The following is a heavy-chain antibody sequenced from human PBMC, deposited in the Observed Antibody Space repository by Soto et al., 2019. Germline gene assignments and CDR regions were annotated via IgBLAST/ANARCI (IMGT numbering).Heavy chain of an antibody. Sequence: QVQLVQSGAEVKKPGASVKVSCKASGYTFTSYGISWVRQAPGQGLEWMGWISAYNGNTNYAQKLQGRVTMTTDTSTSTAYMELRSLRSDDTAVYYCARDHMDREATYFYYSYYMDVWGKGTTVTVSS. D-gene: IGHD1-26*01. CDR3: ARDHMDREATYFYYSYYMDV. CDR2: ISAYNGNT. CDR1: GYTFTSYG. J-gene: IGHJ6*03. V-gene: IGHV1-18*01.